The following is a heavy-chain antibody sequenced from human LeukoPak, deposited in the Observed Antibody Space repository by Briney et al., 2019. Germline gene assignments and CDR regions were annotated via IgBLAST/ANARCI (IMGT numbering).Heavy chain of an antibody. D-gene: IGHD5/OR15-5a*01. J-gene: IGHJ6*02. CDR1: GFTFNTYG. CDR3: ARSWLVYYWYYGMDV. CDR2: ISGSATGYMT. Sequence: PGGSLRLSCAASGFTFNTYGMSWVRHSPGKGLEWVSAISGSATGYMTNYADSVKGRFTISRDNDKNTLYLQMSSLRAEDTAVYYCARSWLVYYWYYGMDVWGQGTTVTVSS. V-gene: IGHV3-23*01.